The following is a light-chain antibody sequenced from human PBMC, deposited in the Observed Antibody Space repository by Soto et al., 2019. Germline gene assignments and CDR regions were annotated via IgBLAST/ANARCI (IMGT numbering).Light chain of an antibody. Sequence: DIQMTQSPTSLSASVGDRVTITCRASQSITGYLNWYQQKPGKAPKLLIYAASSLQSGVPSRFSGSGSATDFTLTISRLQRDDFATYFCQQSLGIPYTFGQGTRLETK. CDR2: AAS. CDR3: QQSLGIPYT. J-gene: IGKJ2*01. CDR1: QSITGY. V-gene: IGKV1-39*01.